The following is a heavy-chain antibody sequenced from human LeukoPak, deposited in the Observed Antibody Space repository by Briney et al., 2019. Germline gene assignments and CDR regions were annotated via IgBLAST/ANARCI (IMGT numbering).Heavy chain of an antibody. CDR1: GFTFSSYA. J-gene: IGHJ5*02. CDR2: ISYDGSNK. CDR3: AREFIAAVGRSWFDP. D-gene: IGHD6-13*01. Sequence: GGSLRLSCAASGFTFSSYAMHWVRQAPGKGLEWVAVISYDGSNKYYADSVKGRFTISRDNSKNTLYLQMNSLRAEDTAVYYCAREFIAAVGRSWFDPWGQGTLVTVSS. V-gene: IGHV3-30*04.